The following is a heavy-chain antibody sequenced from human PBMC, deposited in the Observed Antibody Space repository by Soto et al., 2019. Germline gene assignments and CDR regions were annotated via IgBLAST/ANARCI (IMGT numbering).Heavy chain of an antibody. CDR2: ISSSSNTI. J-gene: IGHJ4*02. V-gene: IGHV3-48*01. D-gene: IGHD3-22*01. CDR1: GFTFSSYS. Sequence: PGGSLRLSCAASGFTFSSYSMNWVRQAPGKGLQWISYISSSSNTIYYADSVKGRFTISRDYAKNSLYLQMNSVTAADTAVYYCAIQGSYYESSGHPNTIFDYWGQGALVTVSS. CDR3: AIQGSYYESSGHPNTIFDY.